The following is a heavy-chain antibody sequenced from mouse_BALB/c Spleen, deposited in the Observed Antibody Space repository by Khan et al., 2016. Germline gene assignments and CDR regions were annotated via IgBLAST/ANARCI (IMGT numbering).Heavy chain of an antibody. J-gene: IGHJ2*01. CDR2: ISYSGIT. D-gene: IGHD1-1*01. CDR1: GYSITSDYA. Sequence: DVQLQESGPGLVKPSQSLSLTCTVTGYSITSDYAWNWIRQFPGNKLEWMGYISYSGITSYNPSLKSRISITRDTSKNQFFLQLNSVTTEDTATYNCARGRSYFFDFWGQGTTLTVSS. V-gene: IGHV3-2*02. CDR3: ARGRSYFFDF.